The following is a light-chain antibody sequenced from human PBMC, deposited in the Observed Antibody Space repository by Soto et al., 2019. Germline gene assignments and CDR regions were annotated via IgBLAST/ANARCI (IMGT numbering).Light chain of an antibody. CDR2: GAS. Sequence: EIVLTPSPGTLSLSPVERATLSCRASQSVSNNYLAWYQQKPGQPPRLLIYGASSRVTGVPARFSGSGSGTEFTLTISSLQSEDFGFYYCQQYNEWPRTFGQGTKVDIK. J-gene: IGKJ2*01. CDR1: QSVSNN. V-gene: IGKV3-15*01. CDR3: QQYNEWPRT.